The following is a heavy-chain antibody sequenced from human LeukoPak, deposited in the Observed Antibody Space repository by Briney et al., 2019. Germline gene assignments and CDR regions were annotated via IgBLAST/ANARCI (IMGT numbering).Heavy chain of an antibody. CDR3: AKSRTAAVVTLDS. CDR2: FIPILGIV. J-gene: IGHJ4*02. Sequence: SVKVSCKASGGISWVRQAPGQGLELMGRFIPILGIVNYAQNFQGRLTITVDRSTDTSYMELSSLRSDDTAVYYCAKSRTAAVVTLDSWGQGTLVTVSS. V-gene: IGHV1-69*02. D-gene: IGHD4-23*01. CDR1: GG.